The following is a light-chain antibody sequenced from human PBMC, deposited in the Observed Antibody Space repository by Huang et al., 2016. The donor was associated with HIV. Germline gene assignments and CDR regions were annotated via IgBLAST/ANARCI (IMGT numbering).Light chain of an antibody. Sequence: EIVLTQSPGTLSLSPGERATLSCRASQSVSSSYLAWYQQKPGQAPRLLIYGASSRATGIPDRVSGSGSGTDVTRTISRLEPEDFAVYYCQQYGSSRTFGQGTKVEIK. V-gene: IGKV3-20*01. CDR3: QQYGSSRT. J-gene: IGKJ1*01. CDR2: GAS. CDR1: QSVSSSY.